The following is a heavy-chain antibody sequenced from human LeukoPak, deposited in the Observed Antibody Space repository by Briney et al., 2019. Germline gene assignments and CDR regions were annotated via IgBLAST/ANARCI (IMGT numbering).Heavy chain of an antibody. CDR2: IKADGSGT. V-gene: IGHV3-43*02. CDR3: ATWAFYHNLDV. CDR1: GFNIGPYS. J-gene: IGHJ6*02. D-gene: IGHD1-1*01. Sequence: GGSLRLSCAASGFNIGPYSMYWVRQGPGRGLEWVSVIKADGSGTFYSVSVRGRFTTARDNSKTCLYLQMSSLTSVDTAIYDCATWAFYHNLDVWGQGTTGAVSS.